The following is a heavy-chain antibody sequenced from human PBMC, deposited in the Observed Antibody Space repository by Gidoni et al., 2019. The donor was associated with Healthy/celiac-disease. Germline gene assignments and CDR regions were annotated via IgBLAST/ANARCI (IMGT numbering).Heavy chain of an antibody. CDR2: ISWDGGST. CDR1: GFTFDDYA. CDR3: AKDIDYGSGSYSYGMDV. Sequence: EVQLVESGGVVVQPGGSLRLSCAASGFTFDDYAMHWVRQAPGKGLEWVSLISWDGGSTYYADSVKGRFTISRDNSKNSLYLQMNSLRAEYTALYYCAKDIDYGSGSYSYGMDVWGKGTTVTVSS. D-gene: IGHD3-10*01. J-gene: IGHJ6*04. V-gene: IGHV3-43D*03.